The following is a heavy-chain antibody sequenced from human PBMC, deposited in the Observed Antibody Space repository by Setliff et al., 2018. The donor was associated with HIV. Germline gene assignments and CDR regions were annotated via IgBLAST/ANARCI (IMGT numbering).Heavy chain of an antibody. Sequence: GGSLRLSCAASGFTFSSYSMNWVRQAPGKGLEWVSSMSSSSSYTHYADSVKGRFTISRDNAKHSLFLQMNSLTAEDPAVYYCARDRYSGSSTDYWGQRTLVTVSS. CDR1: GFTFSSYS. CDR3: ARDRYSGSSTDY. D-gene: IGHD1-26*01. J-gene: IGHJ4*02. V-gene: IGHV3-21*01. CDR2: MSSSSSYT.